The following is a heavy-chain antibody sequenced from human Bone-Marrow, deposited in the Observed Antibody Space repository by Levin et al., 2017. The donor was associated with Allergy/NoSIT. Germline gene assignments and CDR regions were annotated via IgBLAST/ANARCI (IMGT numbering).Heavy chain of an antibody. CDR3: ARGSGGPLNGNDG. V-gene: IGHV3-53*01. CDR2: IYSDGST. J-gene: IGHJ4*02. CDR1: GFSVSNNY. D-gene: IGHD3-10*01. Sequence: GESLKISCAASGFSVSNNYMSWVRQAPGKGLEWVSLIYSDGSTVYADSVKGRFTISRDNSKNTLYLQMNSLRVEDTAVYYCARGSGGPLNGNDGWGQGTLVTVSS.